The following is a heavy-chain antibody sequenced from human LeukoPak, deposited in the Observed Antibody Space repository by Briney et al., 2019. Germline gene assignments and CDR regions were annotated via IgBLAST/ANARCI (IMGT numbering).Heavy chain of an antibody. CDR1: GGSISSSSYY. Sequence: SETLSLTCTVSGGSISSSSYYWSWIRQPAGKGLEWIGRIYTSGSTNYNPSLKSRVTISVDTSKNQFSLKLSSVTAADTAVYYCARDIWEAAGTRNMDVWGKGTTVTVSS. CDR3: ARDIWEAAGTRNMDV. V-gene: IGHV4-61*02. CDR2: IYTSGST. J-gene: IGHJ6*03. D-gene: IGHD6-13*01.